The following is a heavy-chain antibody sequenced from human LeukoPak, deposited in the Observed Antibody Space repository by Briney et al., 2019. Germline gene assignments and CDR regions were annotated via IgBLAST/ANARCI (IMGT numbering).Heavy chain of an antibody. V-gene: IGHV1-18*01. CDR3: ARDGWNIAVAGSFDY. CDR1: GYTFTSYG. Sequence: ASVKVSCKASGYTFTSYGISWVRQAPGQGLEWMGWISAYNGNTNYAQKLQGRVTMTTDTSTSTAYMELRSLRSDDTAVYYCARDGWNIAVAGSFDYWGQGTLVTASS. J-gene: IGHJ4*02. D-gene: IGHD6-19*01. CDR2: ISAYNGNT.